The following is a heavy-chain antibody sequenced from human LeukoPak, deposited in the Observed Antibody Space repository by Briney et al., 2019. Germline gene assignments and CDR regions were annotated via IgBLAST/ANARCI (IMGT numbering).Heavy chain of an antibody. CDR1: GFSFSSSW. Sequence: GGSLRLSCTASGFSFSSSWMSWVRQAPGKGLEWVANIKYDGSEKYYVDSVKGRFTISRDNAKNSLYLQMDSLGAEDTAVYYCAKDMGVAATRSYYGMDVWGQGTTVTVSS. CDR3: AKDMGVAATRSYYGMDV. J-gene: IGHJ6*02. CDR2: IKYDGSEK. V-gene: IGHV3-7*01. D-gene: IGHD2-15*01.